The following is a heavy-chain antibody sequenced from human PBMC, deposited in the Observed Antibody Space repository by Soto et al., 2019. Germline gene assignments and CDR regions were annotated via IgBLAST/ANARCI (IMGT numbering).Heavy chain of an antibody. CDR2: TYYRSKRNN. Sequence: SQTLSHSCAISGDRVSSNSAAWNWIRQSPWRGLEWLGRTYYRSKRNNAHAISVKRRLTINPNTSKNQFSLQLNSVTPEDTAVYYCARELELPGDYYYGMDVWGRGTTVTVSS. CDR1: GDRVSSNSAA. CDR3: ARELELPGDYYYGMDV. J-gene: IGHJ6*02. D-gene: IGHD1-7*01. V-gene: IGHV6-1*01.